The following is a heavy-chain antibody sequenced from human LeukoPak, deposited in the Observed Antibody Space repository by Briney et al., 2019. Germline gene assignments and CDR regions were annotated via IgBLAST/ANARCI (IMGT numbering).Heavy chain of an antibody. D-gene: IGHD6-19*01. CDR2: IYYSGTT. CDR3: ARATSSGWYGFDS. J-gene: IGHJ4*02. V-gene: IGHV4-59*01. Sequence: PSETLSLTCTASGCTISSYYWSWIRQPPGKGLEWIGYIYYSGTTNYNPSLKSRVTISVATSKNQFSLNLNSVTAADTAVYYCARATSSGWYGFDSWGQGTLVTVSS. CDR1: GCTISSYY.